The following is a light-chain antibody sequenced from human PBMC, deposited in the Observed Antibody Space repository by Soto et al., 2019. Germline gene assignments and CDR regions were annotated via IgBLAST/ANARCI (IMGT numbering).Light chain of an antibody. J-gene: IGLJ1*01. CDR2: DVT. CDR1: SSDIGGYNS. CDR3: SSYTDRKKVV. V-gene: IGLV2-8*01. Sequence: QSALTQSPSASGSPGQSVTISCTGTSSDIGGYNSVSWYQQHPGKAPKVMIYDVTKRPSGVPDRFSGSKSGNTASLTVSALQAEDEADYYCSSYTDRKKVVFGTGTKVTVL.